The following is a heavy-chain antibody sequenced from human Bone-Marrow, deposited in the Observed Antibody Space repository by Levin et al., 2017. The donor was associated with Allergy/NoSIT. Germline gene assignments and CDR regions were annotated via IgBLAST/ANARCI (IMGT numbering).Heavy chain of an antibody. J-gene: IGHJ5*02. Sequence: LSLTCAASGFTFSDSYMSWIRQAPGKGLEWVSYISSSSSYTNYADSVKGRFTISRDNAKNSLYLQMNSLRAEDTAVYYCARDGAYDILTGYYNLNWFDPWGQGTLVTVSS. CDR1: GFTFSDSY. CDR2: ISSSSSYT. CDR3: ARDGAYDILTGYYNLNWFDP. V-gene: IGHV3-11*06. D-gene: IGHD3-9*01.